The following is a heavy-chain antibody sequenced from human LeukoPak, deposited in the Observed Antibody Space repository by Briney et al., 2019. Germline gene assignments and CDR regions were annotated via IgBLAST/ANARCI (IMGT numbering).Heavy chain of an antibody. V-gene: IGHV4-39*01. CDR2: IYYSGST. Sequence: SETLSLTCTVSGGSISSSSYYWGCMPQPPGKGRVWIGSIYYSGSTYYTPSLKSRVTISVDTSKNQYSLKLSSVTAADTAVYYCASQKRIRYFDWLLDNWFDPWGQGTLVTVSS. J-gene: IGHJ5*02. CDR3: ASQKRIRYFDWLLDNWFDP. D-gene: IGHD3-9*01. CDR1: GGSISSSSYY.